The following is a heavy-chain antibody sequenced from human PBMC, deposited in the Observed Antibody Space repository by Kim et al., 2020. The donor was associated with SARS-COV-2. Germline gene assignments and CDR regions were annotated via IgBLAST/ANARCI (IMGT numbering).Heavy chain of an antibody. CDR3: TTDTSTYYFIY. V-gene: IGHV3-7*01. CDR2: IKHDGSQK. CDR1: GFTFSSYW. Sequence: GGSLRLSCAASGFTFSSYWMSWVRQAPGKGLEWVPNIKHDGSQKYYADSVKGRFTISRDNAKNSLYLQMNSLRAEDTALYFCTTDTSTYYFIYWGQGTLV. J-gene: IGHJ4*02. D-gene: IGHD3-22*01.